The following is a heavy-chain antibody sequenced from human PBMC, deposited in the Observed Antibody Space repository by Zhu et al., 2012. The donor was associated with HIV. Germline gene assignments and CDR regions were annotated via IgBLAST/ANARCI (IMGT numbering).Heavy chain of an antibody. V-gene: IGHV4-39*01. J-gene: IGHJ3*02. D-gene: IGHD6-19*01. CDR3: AKTRTSGRYSYAFDI. CDR2: IYYRGST. CDR1: GGSISSSSYY. Sequence: QVQLQESGPGLVKPSETLSLTCTVSGGSISSSSYYWGWIRQPPGKGLEWIGSIYYRGSTYYNPSLKSRVTISVDTSKNQFSLKLSSVTAADTAVYYCAKTRTSGRYSYAFDIWGQGRMVTVSS.